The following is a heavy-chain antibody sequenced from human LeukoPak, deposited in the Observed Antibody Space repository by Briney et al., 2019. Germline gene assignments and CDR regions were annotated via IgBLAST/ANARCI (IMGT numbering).Heavy chain of an antibody. D-gene: IGHD6-19*01. CDR2: IWYDGSNK. Sequence: GGSLRLSCVASGFAFSSYGMHWVRQAPGKGLQWVAVIWYDGSNKYYTDSVKGRFTISRDSSKNTLYLQMNSLRAEDTAVYYCAREDLAVAGMGYYFDYWGQGSLVTVSS. V-gene: IGHV3-33*01. CDR3: AREDLAVAGMGYYFDY. J-gene: IGHJ4*02. CDR1: GFAFSSYG.